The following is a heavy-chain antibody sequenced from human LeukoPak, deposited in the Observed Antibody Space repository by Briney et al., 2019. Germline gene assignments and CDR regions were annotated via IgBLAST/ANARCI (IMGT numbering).Heavy chain of an antibody. Sequence: GGSLRLSCAASGFTFSSYSMNWVRQAPGKGLEWVSYISSSSSTIYYADSVKGRFTISRDNAKNSLYLQMNSLRAEDTAVYYCARDRDYYDSSGYYDYWGQGTLVTVSS. CDR1: GFTFSSYS. D-gene: IGHD3-22*01. CDR3: ARDRDYYDSSGYYDY. V-gene: IGHV3-48*01. J-gene: IGHJ4*02. CDR2: ISSSSSTI.